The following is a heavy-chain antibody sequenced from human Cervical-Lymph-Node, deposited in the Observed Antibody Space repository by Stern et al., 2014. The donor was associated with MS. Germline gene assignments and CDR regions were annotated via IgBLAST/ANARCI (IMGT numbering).Heavy chain of an antibody. V-gene: IGHV5-51*01. CDR2: IYPGDAET. D-gene: IGHD6-19*01. CDR1: GYSFTNYW. Sequence: EVQLVQSGAEVKKPGESLKISCKGSGYSFTNYWIGWVRQMPGKGLEWMGSIYPGDAETRYRPCFQGQVTISAEKSIRTASLQWSSLKASDTAMYYCARHCAKREQCAFDYWGQGTLVTVSS. J-gene: IGHJ4*02. CDR3: ARHCAKREQCAFDY.